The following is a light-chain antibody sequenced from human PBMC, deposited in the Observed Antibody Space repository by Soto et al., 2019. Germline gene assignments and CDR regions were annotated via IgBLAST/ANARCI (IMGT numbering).Light chain of an antibody. CDR3: SSYAGNNNPYV. V-gene: IGLV2-8*01. CDR1: SSDVGASDL. Sequence: QSALTQPPSGSASPGQLVTISCTGTSSDVGASDLVSWYQQHPGKAPKLMIYEVTKRPSGVPDRFSASKSGNTASLTVSGLQADDEADYYCSSYAGNNNPYVFGTGTKVTVL. CDR2: EVT. J-gene: IGLJ1*01.